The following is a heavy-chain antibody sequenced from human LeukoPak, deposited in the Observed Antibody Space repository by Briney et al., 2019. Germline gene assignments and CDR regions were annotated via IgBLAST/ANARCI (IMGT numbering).Heavy chain of an antibody. Sequence: ASVKVSCKASGGTFSSYAISWVRQAPGQGLEWMGWISAYNGNTNYAQKLQGRVTMTTDTSTSTAYMELRSLRSDDTAVYYCARDAVPGDYDSSGYYFDYWGQGTLVTVSS. CDR1: GGTFSSYA. D-gene: IGHD3-22*01. CDR2: ISAYNGNT. CDR3: ARDAVPGDYDSSGYYFDY. V-gene: IGHV1-18*01. J-gene: IGHJ4*02.